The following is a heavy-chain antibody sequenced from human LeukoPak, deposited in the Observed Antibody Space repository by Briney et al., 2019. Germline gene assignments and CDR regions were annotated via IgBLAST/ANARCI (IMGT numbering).Heavy chain of an antibody. CDR1: GFTFSSYA. CDR2: ISGSGVGT. V-gene: IGHV3-23*01. Sequence: PGGSPRLSCAPSGFTFSSYAMTWVRQALGKGLEWVSGISGSGVGTYYADSVKGRFPISRDNCKNTLYLQMNGLRAEDTAVYYCAKYYDSTGYYVYWGQGTLATVSS. D-gene: IGHD3-22*01. J-gene: IGHJ4*02. CDR3: AKYYDSTGYYVY.